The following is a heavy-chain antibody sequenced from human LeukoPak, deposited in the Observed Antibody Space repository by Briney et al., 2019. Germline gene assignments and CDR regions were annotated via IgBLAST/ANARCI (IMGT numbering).Heavy chain of an antibody. CDR1: GFTFDDYA. J-gene: IGHJ4*02. D-gene: IGHD3-10*01. CDR3: ASLDWYGGNY. CDR2: ISWDSGSI. Sequence: PGGSLRLSCAASGFTFDDYAMHWVRQAPGKGLEWVSGISWDSGSIGYADSVKGRFTISRDNAKNSLYLQMNSLRSEDTAVYYCASLDWYGGNYWGQGTLVTVSS. V-gene: IGHV3-9*01.